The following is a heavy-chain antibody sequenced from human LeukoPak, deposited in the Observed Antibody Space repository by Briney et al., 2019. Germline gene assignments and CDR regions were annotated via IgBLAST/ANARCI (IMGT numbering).Heavy chain of an antibody. CDR2: IYYSGST. J-gene: IGHJ4*02. CDR1: GGSISSGGYY. CDR3: ARVLPLDGYNFFDY. D-gene: IGHD5-24*01. Sequence: SQTLSLTCTVSGGSISSGGYYWSWIRQHPGKGLEWIGYIYYSGSTYYNPSLKGRVTISVDTSKNQFSLKLSSVTAADTAVYYCARVLPLDGYNFFDYWGQGTLVTVSS. V-gene: IGHV4-31*03.